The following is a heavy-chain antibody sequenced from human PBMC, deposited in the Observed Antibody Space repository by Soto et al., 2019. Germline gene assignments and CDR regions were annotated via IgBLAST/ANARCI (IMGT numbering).Heavy chain of an antibody. CDR3: AKGNPAAGNYYYGMDV. V-gene: IGHV1-24*01. Sequence: ASVKVSCKVSGYTLTELSMHWVRQAPGKGLEWMGGFDPEDGETIYAQKFQGRVTMTEDTSTDTAYMELSSLRSEDTAVYYCAKGNPAAGNYYYGMDVWGQGTTVTVSS. CDR2: FDPEDGET. J-gene: IGHJ6*02. CDR1: GYTLTELS. D-gene: IGHD6-13*01.